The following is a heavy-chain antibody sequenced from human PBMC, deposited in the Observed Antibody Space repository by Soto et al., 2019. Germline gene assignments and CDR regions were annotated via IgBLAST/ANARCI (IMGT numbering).Heavy chain of an antibody. CDR1: GGTFSSYA. CDR3: ARGRRITIFGVVTDNWFDP. Sequence: QVQLVQSGAEVKKPGSSVKVSCKASGGTFSSYAISWVRQAPGQGLEWMGGIIPIFGTANYAQKFQGRVTITADESTRTAYMELSSLRSEDTAVYYCARGRRITIFGVVTDNWFDPWGQGTLVTVSS. J-gene: IGHJ5*02. CDR2: IIPIFGTA. D-gene: IGHD3-3*01. V-gene: IGHV1-69*01.